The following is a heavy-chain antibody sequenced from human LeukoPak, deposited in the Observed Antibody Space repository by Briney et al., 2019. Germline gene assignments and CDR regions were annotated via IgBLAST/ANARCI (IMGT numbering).Heavy chain of an antibody. V-gene: IGHV5-51*01. CDR1: GYRFTSYW. Sequence: GESLKISCKASGYRFTSYWIGWVRQMPGKGLECMGIIHPGDSETRYSPSFQGQVTISADKSISTAYLQWSGLKASDTAMYYCAIYNYTQHIAARVVWFDPWGQGTLVTVSS. D-gene: IGHD6-6*01. CDR2: IHPGDSET. J-gene: IGHJ5*02. CDR3: AIYNYTQHIAARVVWFDP.